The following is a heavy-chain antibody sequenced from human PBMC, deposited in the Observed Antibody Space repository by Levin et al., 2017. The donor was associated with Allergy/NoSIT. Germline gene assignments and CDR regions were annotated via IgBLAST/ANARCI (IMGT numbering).Heavy chain of an antibody. V-gene: IGHV4-39*01. CDR1: GGSFITSSYF. Sequence: PGGSLRLSCTVSGGSFITSSYFWAWIRQPPGTGLEWFGSIYYSGTTYYNPSLKSPLTISIDTSTNQFSLKRRSVTAADTAVYYCARHTALLWFEGLVFDSWGQGNLVAVSS. J-gene: IGHJ4*02. CDR3: ARHTALLWFEGLVFDS. CDR2: IYYSGTT. D-gene: IGHD3-10*01.